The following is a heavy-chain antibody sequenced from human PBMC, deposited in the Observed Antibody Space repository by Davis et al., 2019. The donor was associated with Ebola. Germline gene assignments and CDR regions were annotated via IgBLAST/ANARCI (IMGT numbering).Heavy chain of an antibody. CDR2: LSISSAFI. J-gene: IGHJ3*02. Sequence: GGSLRLSCAASGFTFITYTMTWARQAPGKGLEWVSSLSISSAFIYYADSVKGRFTVSRDNAKNSLSLQMNSLRAGDTAVYYCAGGESGWDASDIWGRGTMVTVSS. CDR1: GFTFITYT. V-gene: IGHV3-21*01. CDR3: AGGESGWDASDI. D-gene: IGHD6-19*01.